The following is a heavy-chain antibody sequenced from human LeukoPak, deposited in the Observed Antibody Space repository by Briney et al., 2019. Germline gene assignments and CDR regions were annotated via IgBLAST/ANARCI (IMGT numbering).Heavy chain of an antibody. Sequence: SETLSLTCTVSGGSISSRSYFWGWIRQPPGKGLEWIGSIYYSGSTCYNPSLKSRVTISVDTSKNQFSLRLNSVTAADTAVYYCVMWFGELYYFDYWGQGTLVTVSS. CDR3: VMWFGELYYFDY. V-gene: IGHV4-39*01. D-gene: IGHD3-10*01. CDR1: GGSISSRSYF. J-gene: IGHJ4*02. CDR2: IYYSGST.